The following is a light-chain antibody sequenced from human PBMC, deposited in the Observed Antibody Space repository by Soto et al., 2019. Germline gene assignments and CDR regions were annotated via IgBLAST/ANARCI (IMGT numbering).Light chain of an antibody. CDR1: QSVSSN. CDR2: GAS. Sequence: EVVLTQSPATLSLSPGERATPSCRASQSVSSNLAWYQQKPGQAPRLLIYGASTRATGIPARFNGSGSGTEFTLTINSLQSEDFAVYYCQQYNNWPRTFGQGTKVEIK. CDR3: QQYNNWPRT. J-gene: IGKJ1*01. V-gene: IGKV3-15*01.